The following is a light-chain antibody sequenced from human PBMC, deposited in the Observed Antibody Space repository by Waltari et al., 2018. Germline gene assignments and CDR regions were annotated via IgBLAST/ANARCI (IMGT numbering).Light chain of an antibody. CDR3: QAWDSSTAFYV. J-gene: IGLJ1*01. Sequence: SYELTQPPSVSVSPGQTASITCSGDKLGDKYACWYQQKPGQSPVLVIYQDSKRPSGIPERFSGSNSGNTATLTISGTQAMDEADYYGQAWDSSTAFYVFGTGTKVTVL. V-gene: IGLV3-1*01. CDR1: KLGDKY. CDR2: QDS.